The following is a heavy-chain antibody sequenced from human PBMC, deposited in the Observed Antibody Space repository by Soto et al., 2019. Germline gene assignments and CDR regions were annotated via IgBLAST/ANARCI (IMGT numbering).Heavy chain of an antibody. CDR3: ARDLNPFYEGYRRYSSSWSYSYYYGMDV. Sequence: QVQLVQSGAEVKKPGSSVKVSCKASGGTFSSYAISWVRQAPGQGLEWMGGIIPIFGTANYAQKFQGRVTITADESKSTAYMELSSLRSEDTAVYYCARDLNPFYEGYRRYSSSWSYSYYYGMDVWGQGTTVTVSS. D-gene: IGHD6-13*01. CDR2: IIPIFGTA. J-gene: IGHJ6*02. CDR1: GGTFSSYA. V-gene: IGHV1-69*01.